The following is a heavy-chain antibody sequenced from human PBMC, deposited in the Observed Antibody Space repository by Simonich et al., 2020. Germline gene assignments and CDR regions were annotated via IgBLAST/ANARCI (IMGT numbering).Heavy chain of an antibody. V-gene: IGHV4-59*08. CDR3: ARSLGYYYYYYGMDV. Sequence: QVQLQESGPGLVKPSETLSLTCTVSGGSISSYYWSWIRQPPGKGLEWIGYIYYSGSTNYNPSLKSRFTISVEPSKNQFSLKLSSVTAADTAVYYCARSLGYYYYYYGMDVWRQGTTVTVSS. J-gene: IGHJ6*02. D-gene: IGHD1-26*01. CDR1: GGSISSYY. CDR2: IYYSGST.